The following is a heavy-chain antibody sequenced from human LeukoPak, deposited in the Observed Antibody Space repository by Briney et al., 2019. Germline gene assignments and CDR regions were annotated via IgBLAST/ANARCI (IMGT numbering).Heavy chain of an antibody. CDR2: NYYSGST. CDR1: GGSISSSSYY. CDR3: ARLEKRGYSYGPPGY. D-gene: IGHD5-18*01. Sequence: SETQSLTCTVSGGSISSSSYYWGWIRQPPGKGLEWIGSNYYSGSTYYNPSLKSRVTISVDTSKNQFSRKLSSVTAADTAVYYCARLEKRGYSYGPPGYWGQGTLVTVSS. J-gene: IGHJ4*02. V-gene: IGHV4-39*01.